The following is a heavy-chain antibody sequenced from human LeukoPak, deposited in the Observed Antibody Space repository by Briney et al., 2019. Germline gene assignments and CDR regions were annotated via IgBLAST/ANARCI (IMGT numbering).Heavy chain of an antibody. Sequence: SETLSLTCTVSGGSISSSSYYWDWIRQPPGKGLEWIGTIYYSGTPYYNPSLKSRVTISVDTSNNQFPLRLSSVTAADTAVYYCARHNSGTDYRFDYWGQGTLVTVSS. CDR3: ARHNSGTDYRFDY. CDR1: GGSISSSSYY. V-gene: IGHV4-39*01. D-gene: IGHD1-26*01. J-gene: IGHJ4*02. CDR2: IYYSGTP.